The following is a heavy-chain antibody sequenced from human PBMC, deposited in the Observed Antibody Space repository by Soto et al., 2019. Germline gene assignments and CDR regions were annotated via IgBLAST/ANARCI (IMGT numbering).Heavy chain of an antibody. J-gene: IGHJ6*02. CDR2: ISGYNGDT. V-gene: IGHV1-18*01. Sequence: QGQLVQSGAEVKKPGASVKVSCKASGYTFTRYGISWVRQAPGQGLEWMGWISGYNGDTKYAQKLQGSVTMTVDTSTTTAYMELRSLTSDDRAVYYCAKNGQPPYYYYGMDVWGQGTTVTVSS. CDR1: GYTFTRYG. CDR3: AKNGQPPYYYYGMDV. D-gene: IGHD2-8*01.